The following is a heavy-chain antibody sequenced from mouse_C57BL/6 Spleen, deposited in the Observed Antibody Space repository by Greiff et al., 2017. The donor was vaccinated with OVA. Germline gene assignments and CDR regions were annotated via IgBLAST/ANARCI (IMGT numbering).Heavy chain of an antibody. J-gene: IGHJ4*01. Sequence: VKLVESGPGLVQPSQSLSITCTVSGFSLTRYGVHWVRQSPGKGLEWLGVIWRGGSTDYNAAFISRLSISKDNSKSQVFFKMNSLQADDTAIYYCARNRLGRYAMDYWGQGTSVTVSS. CDR2: IWRGGST. D-gene: IGHD4-1*01. CDR1: GFSLTRYG. CDR3: ARNRLGRYAMDY. V-gene: IGHV2-2*01.